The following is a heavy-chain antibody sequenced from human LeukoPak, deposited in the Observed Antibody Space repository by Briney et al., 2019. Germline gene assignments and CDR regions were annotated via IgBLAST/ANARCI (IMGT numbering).Heavy chain of an antibody. V-gene: IGHV3-48*02. J-gene: IGHJ4*02. D-gene: IGHD3-3*01. CDR2: ISSRSSTI. Sequence: GGPLRLSCAASGFTFSSYSMNWVRQAPGRGLEWVSYISSRSSTIHYADSVKGRFTISRDNAKNSLYLQMNSLGDEDTAVFYCARDSSGLDLWGQGTLVTVSS. CDR1: GFTFSSYS. CDR3: ARDSSGLDL.